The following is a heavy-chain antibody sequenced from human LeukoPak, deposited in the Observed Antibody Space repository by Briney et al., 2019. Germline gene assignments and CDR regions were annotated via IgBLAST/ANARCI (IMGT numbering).Heavy chain of an antibody. CDR3: ARDYGGSSPFDY. CDR2: ISSSGSTI. D-gene: IGHD4-23*01. J-gene: IGHJ4*02. Sequence: GGSLRLSCAASGFTFSSYEMNWVRQAPGKGLEWVSYISSSGSTIYYADSVKGRFTISRDNAKNSLYLQMNSLRAEDTAVYYCARDYGGSSPFDYWGQGTLVTVSS. CDR1: GFTFSSYE. V-gene: IGHV3-48*03.